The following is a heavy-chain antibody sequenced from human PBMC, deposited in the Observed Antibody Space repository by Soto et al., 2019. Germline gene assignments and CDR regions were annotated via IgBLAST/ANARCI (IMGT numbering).Heavy chain of an antibody. J-gene: IGHJ5*02. D-gene: IGHD2-2*01. V-gene: IGHV1-2*02. CDR3: ARVVPGAEAWFGP. Sequence: QVQLVQSGAEVKKPGASVKVSCEASGYNFIDFHIHWVRQAPGQGFEWMGRISPKSGGTNYAQKFEGRVTMTWDTSLNTAYMELSSLKSDDTAVYYCARVVPGAEAWFGPWGQGTLVTVSS. CDR2: ISPKSGGT. CDR1: GYNFIDFH.